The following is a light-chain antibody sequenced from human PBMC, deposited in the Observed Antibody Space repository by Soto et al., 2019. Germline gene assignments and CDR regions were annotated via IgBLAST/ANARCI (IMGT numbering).Light chain of an antibody. CDR2: ATS. Sequence: DIQLTQSPSSLSASIGDRVTITCRASQSVPNSLDWYQQTPGNAPKLLIYATSGLQSGVPARFSGSGSGTDFTLTISCLQSEDFATYYCQQYYSFPPTFGQGTKVDIK. J-gene: IGKJ1*01. CDR1: QSVPNS. V-gene: IGKV1-17*01. CDR3: QQYYSFPPT.